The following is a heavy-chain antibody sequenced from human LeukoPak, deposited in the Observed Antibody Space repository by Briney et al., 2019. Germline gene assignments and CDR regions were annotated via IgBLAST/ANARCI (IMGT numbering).Heavy chain of an antibody. V-gene: IGHV1-46*01. CDR1: GYTFTSYG. CDR3: ARGFYGRLVDY. CDR2: INPSDGNT. J-gene: IGHJ4*02. Sequence: GASVKVSCKTSGYTFTSYGISWVRQAPGQGLEWMGIINPSDGNTNYAQKFQGRVTMTRDTSTSTVYMELSSLRSEDTAVYFCARGFYGRLVDYWGQGTLVTVSS. D-gene: IGHD2/OR15-2a*01.